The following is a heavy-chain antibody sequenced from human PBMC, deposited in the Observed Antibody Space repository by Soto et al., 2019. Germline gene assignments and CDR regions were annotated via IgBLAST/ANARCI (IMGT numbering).Heavy chain of an antibody. CDR2: INQDGREK. V-gene: IGHV3-7*01. Sequence: EEQLVESGGGLVQPGGSLKLSCVVSQISFSSYWMTWVRQAPGKGLECVANINQDGREKYYEDSLKGRFTISKDNTKKQLNLQMNSLRAVDSAGYYCAPDLNWLNYWGHGTLVAVSS. D-gene: IGHD1-20*01. CDR1: QISFSSYW. J-gene: IGHJ4*01. CDR3: APDLNWLNY.